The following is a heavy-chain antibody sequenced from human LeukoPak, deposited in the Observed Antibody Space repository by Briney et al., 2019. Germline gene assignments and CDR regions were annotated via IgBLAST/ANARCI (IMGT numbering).Heavy chain of an antibody. Sequence: SETLSLTCTVSGGSISSYYWSWIRQPPGKGLEWIGHIYGSGSTNYNPSLKSRVTLSVDTSKNQFSLKLSSVTAADTAVYYCARVRATGAFDYWGQGTLVTVSS. J-gene: IGHJ4*02. CDR1: GGSISSYY. CDR3: ARVRATGAFDY. V-gene: IGHV4-59*12. D-gene: IGHD5-12*01. CDR2: IYGSGST.